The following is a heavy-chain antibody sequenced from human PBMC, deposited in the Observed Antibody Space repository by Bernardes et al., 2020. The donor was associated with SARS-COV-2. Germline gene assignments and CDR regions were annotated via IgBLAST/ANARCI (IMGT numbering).Heavy chain of an antibody. V-gene: IGHV3-21*01. CDR3: ARDNFEDSSGWWFLYYFDY. CDR2: ISSSSSYI. D-gene: IGHD6-19*01. J-gene: IGHJ4*02. Sequence: GGSLRLSCAASGFTFSSYSMNWVRQAPGKGLEWVSSISSSSSYIYYADSVKGRFTISRDNAKNSLYLQMNSLRAEDTAVYYCARDNFEDSSGWWFLYYFDYWGQGTLVTVSS. CDR1: GFTFSSYS.